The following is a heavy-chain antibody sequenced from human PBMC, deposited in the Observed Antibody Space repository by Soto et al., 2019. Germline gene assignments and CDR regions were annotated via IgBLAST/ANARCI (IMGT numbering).Heavy chain of an antibody. CDR3: AAGVSTMIEVPFDY. CDR1: GFTFTSSA. CDR2: IVVGSGNT. V-gene: IGHV1-58*01. J-gene: IGHJ4*02. Sequence: QMQLVQSGPEVKKPGTSVKVSCKASGFTFTSSAVQWVRQARGQRLEWIGWIVVGSGNTNYAQKFQERVTITRDMSTSTAYMELSSLRSDDTAVYYCAAGVSTMIEVPFDYWGQGTLVTVSS. D-gene: IGHD3-22*01.